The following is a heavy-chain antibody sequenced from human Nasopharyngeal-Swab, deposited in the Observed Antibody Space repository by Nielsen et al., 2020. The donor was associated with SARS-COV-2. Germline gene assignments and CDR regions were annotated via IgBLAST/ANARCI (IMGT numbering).Heavy chain of an antibody. D-gene: IGHD6-13*01. V-gene: IGHV4-34*01. CDR3: ASPQYSSIYHEGV. J-gene: IGHJ6*04. CDR2: INHSGST. CDR1: GGSFSGYY. Sequence: SETLSPTCAVYGGSFSGYYWSWIRQPPGKGLEWIGEINHSGSTNYNPTLKSRVTISVDTSKNQFSLKLSSVTAADTAVYYCASPQYSSIYHEGVWGKGTTVTVSS.